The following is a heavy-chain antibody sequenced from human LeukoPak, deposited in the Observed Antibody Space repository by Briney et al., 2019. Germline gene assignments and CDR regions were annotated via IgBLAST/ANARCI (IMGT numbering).Heavy chain of an antibody. V-gene: IGHV4-31*03. J-gene: IGHJ3*02. D-gene: IGHD2-8*01. CDR2: IYYSGST. Sequence: SETLSLTCTVSGGSISSGGYYWSWIRQHPGKGLEWIGYIYYSGSTYYNPSLKSRVTISVDTSKNQFSLKLSSVTAADTAVYYCARLMETITDAFDIWGQGTMVTVSS. CDR3: ARLMETITDAFDI. CDR1: GGSISSGGYY.